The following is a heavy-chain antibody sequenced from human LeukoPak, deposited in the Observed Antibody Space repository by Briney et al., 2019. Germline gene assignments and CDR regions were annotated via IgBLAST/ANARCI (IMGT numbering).Heavy chain of an antibody. D-gene: IGHD2-2*01. CDR1: GFTFSSYG. CDR3: AKANRGWGFVVVPAAIAGPPDY. V-gene: IGHV3-30*02. CDR2: IRYDGSNK. J-gene: IGHJ4*02. Sequence: HAGGSLRLSCAASGFTFSSYGMHWVRQAPGKGLEWVAFIRYDGSNKYYADSVKGRFTISRDNSKNTLYLQMNSLRAEDTAVYYCAKANRGWGFVVVPAAIAGPPDYWGQGTLVTVSS.